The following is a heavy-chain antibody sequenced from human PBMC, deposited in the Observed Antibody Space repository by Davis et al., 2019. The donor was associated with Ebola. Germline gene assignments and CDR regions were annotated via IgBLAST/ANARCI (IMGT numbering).Heavy chain of an antibody. CDR1: GFAFSNYN. V-gene: IGHV3-48*01. J-gene: IGHJ4*02. Sequence: GESLKISCTASGFAFSNYNMNWVRQAPGKGLEWVSSITTNGCSTYYADSVKGRFIISRDNAKNSLFLQMHSLRGDDTAVYFCARETPISSRSDWWGQGTLVTVSS. CDR3: ARETPISSRSDW. D-gene: IGHD2-2*01. CDR2: ITTNGCST.